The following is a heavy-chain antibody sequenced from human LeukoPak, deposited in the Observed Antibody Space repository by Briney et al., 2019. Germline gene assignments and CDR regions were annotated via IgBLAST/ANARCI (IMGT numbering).Heavy chain of an antibody. CDR3: ARIYDSSGYYYPFDY. CDR2: ISSSSSYI. CDR1: GSTFSSYS. J-gene: IGHJ4*02. Sequence: GGSLRLSCAASGSTFSSYSMNWVRQAPGKGLEWVSSISSSSSYIYYADSVKGRFTISRDNAKNSLYLQMNSLRAEDTAVYYCARIYDSSGYYYPFDYWGQGTLVTVSS. V-gene: IGHV3-21*01. D-gene: IGHD3-22*01.